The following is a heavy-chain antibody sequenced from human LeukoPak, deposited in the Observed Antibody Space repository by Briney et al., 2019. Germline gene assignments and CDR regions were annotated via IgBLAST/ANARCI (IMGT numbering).Heavy chain of an antibody. Sequence: SSETLSLTCTVSGDSISGSAFHWGWIRQPPGKELEWIGMIYKGGGTNSNPSLKSRVTISMDTSKNQLSLKLTSVTAADTAVYFCAKTRVAITFDTWGQGALVIVSS. D-gene: IGHD5-12*01. V-gene: IGHV4-39*07. CDR2: IYKGGGT. CDR3: AKTRVAITFDT. J-gene: IGHJ4*02. CDR1: GDSISGSAFH.